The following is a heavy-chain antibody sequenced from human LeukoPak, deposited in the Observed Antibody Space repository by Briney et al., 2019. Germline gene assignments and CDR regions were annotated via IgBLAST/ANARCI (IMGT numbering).Heavy chain of an antibody. CDR3: ARARTSCSGGSCYPVLGYYYGMDV. CDR1: GGSVSSYY. J-gene: IGHJ6*02. Sequence: VKPSETLSLTCTVSGGSVSSYYWSWIRQPAGKGLEWIGRIYTSGSTNYNPSPKSRVTMSVDTSKNQFSLKLSSVTAADTAVYYCARARTSCSGGSCYPVLGYYYGMDVWGQGTTVTVSS. D-gene: IGHD2-15*01. V-gene: IGHV4-4*07. CDR2: IYTSGST.